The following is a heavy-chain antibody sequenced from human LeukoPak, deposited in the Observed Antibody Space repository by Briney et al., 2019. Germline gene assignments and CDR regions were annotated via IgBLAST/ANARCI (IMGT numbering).Heavy chain of an antibody. V-gene: IGHV1-69*13. CDR2: IIPIFGTA. D-gene: IGHD3-22*01. J-gene: IGHJ5*02. CDR3: ARERVTYYYDSSGYAP. CDR1: GGTFSSYA. Sequence: ASVKVSCKASGGTFSSYAISWVRQAPGQGLEWMGGIIPIFGTANYAQKFQGRVTITADESTSTAYMELSSLRSEDTAVYYCARERVTYYYDSSGYAPWGQGTLVTVSS.